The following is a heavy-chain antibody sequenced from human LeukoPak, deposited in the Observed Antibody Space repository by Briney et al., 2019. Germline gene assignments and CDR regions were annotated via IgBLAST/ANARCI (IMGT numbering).Heavy chain of an antibody. Sequence: GGSLRLSCATSGFTFSTYSLNWVRQAPGKGLEWVSSISSSGSYIYYADSLKGRFTVSRDNAKNSPYLQMNSLRAEDTAVYYCAREDASSWDYWGQGILVTVSS. CDR2: ISSSGSYI. J-gene: IGHJ4*02. CDR1: GFTFSTYS. CDR3: AREDASSWDY. V-gene: IGHV3-21*01. D-gene: IGHD6-13*01.